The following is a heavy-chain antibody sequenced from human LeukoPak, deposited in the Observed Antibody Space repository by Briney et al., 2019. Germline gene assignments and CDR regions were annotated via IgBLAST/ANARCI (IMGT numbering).Heavy chain of an antibody. CDR3: TRARYDSSGYTFDY. D-gene: IGHD3-22*01. CDR2: IIPIFGTA. Sequence: SSVKVFYQASGGTFSSYAISGVRQAPGQGLEWMGGIIPIFGTANYAQKIQGRVTITAEESTRTAYMELSSLRSEDTAVYYCTRARYDSSGYTFDYWGHGNLVTVSS. J-gene: IGHJ4*01. V-gene: IGHV1-69*13. CDR1: GGTFSSYA.